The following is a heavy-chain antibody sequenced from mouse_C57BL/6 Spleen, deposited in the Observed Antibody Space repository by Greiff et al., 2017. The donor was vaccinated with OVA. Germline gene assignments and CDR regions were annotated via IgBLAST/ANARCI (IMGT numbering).Heavy chain of an antibody. CDR2: LSYDGSN. J-gene: IGHJ2*01. CDR3: VTGTRYCEY. Sequence: EVQLVESGPGLVKPSQSLSLTCSVTGYSITSGYYWNWIRQFPGNQLEWMGFLSYDGSNNYNPSLKNRISITRDTSKNQIFLKFNSVTSEDTATYYCVTGTRYCEYWGQGTTLTVSS. CDR1: GYSITSGYY. V-gene: IGHV3-6*01. D-gene: IGHD4-1*01.